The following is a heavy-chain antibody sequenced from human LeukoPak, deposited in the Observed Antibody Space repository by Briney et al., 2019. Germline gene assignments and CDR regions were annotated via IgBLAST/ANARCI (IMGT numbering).Heavy chain of an antibody. Sequence: GGSLRLSCAASGFTVSSNYMSWVRQAPGKGLEWVAFIRYDGSNKYYADSVKGRFTISRDNSKNTLYLQMNSLRAEDTAVYYCDDSSGYYWGQGTLVTVSS. CDR1: GFTVSSNY. J-gene: IGHJ4*02. V-gene: IGHV3-30*02. CDR3: DDSSGYY. CDR2: IRYDGSNK. D-gene: IGHD3-22*01.